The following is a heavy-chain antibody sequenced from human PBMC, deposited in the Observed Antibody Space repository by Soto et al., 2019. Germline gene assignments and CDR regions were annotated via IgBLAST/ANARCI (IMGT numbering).Heavy chain of an antibody. CDR2: IWYDGSNK. V-gene: IGHV3-33*01. Sequence: QVQLVESGGGVVQPGRSLRLSCAASGFTFSSYGMHWVRQAPGKGLEWVAVIWYDGSNKYYADSVKGRFTISRDNSKNTLYLQMNSLRAEDTAVYYCARDSLEMATIWESPWDGMDVWGQGTTVTVSS. CDR1: GFTFSSYG. CDR3: ARDSLEMATIWESPWDGMDV. J-gene: IGHJ6*02. D-gene: IGHD5-12*01.